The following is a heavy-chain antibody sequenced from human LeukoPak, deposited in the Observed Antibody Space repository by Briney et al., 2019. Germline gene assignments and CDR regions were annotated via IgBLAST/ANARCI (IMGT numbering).Heavy chain of an antibody. D-gene: IGHD3-3*01. V-gene: IGHV1-69*13. CDR3: AGSYDFWSGYPY. J-gene: IGHJ4*02. Sequence: ASVKVSCEASGGTFSSYAISWVRQAPGQGLEWMGGIIPIFGTANYAQKFQGRVTITADESTSTAYMELSSLRSEDTAVYYCAGSYDFWSGYPYWGQGTLVTVSS. CDR1: GGTFSSYA. CDR2: IIPIFGTA.